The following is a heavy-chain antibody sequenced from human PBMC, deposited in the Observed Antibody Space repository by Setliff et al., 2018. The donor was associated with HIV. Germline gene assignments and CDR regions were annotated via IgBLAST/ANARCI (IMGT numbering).Heavy chain of an antibody. V-gene: IGHV4-34*01. J-gene: IGHJ1*01. CDR3: ASFFWECSDNLCHRSFQF. CDR2: INHRGGV. D-gene: IGHD3-10*01. CDR1: GGSLSGFY. Sequence: SETLSLTCAVYGGSLSGFYWNWIRQSPGKGLEWIGEINHRGGVNYNPSFNSRLTMSVDTSKDQFSLKLTSVTAADTAVYYCASFFWECSDNLCHRSFQFWDQGALVTVSS.